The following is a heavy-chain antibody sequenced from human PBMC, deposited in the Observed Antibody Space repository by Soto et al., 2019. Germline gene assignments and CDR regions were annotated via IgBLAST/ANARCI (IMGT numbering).Heavy chain of an antibody. Sequence: QVQLVESGGGVGQPGRSLTLSCAASGFTFSDSSMHWVRQAPGKGLEWVAVISYDGSNKYYADSVKGRFTISRDNSKNQLDLQINSLRPEDTAVYYCARETTFYYGSGSYAYYGMDVWGQGTTVAASS. CDR2: ISYDGSNK. D-gene: IGHD3-10*01. J-gene: IGHJ6*02. CDR3: ARETTFYYGSGSYAYYGMDV. V-gene: IGHV3-30-3*01. CDR1: GFTFSDSS.